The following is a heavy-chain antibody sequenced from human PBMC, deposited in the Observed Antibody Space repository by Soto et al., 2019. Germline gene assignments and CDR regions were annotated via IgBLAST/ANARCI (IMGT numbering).Heavy chain of an antibody. D-gene: IGHD1-26*01. CDR3: ARVGPSREVPYPFEY. CDR2: ISAYNHYT. CDR1: GYTFSTYG. J-gene: IGHJ4*02. V-gene: IGHV1-18*01. Sequence: QVDLVQTGPEVRKPGASVNVSCKASGYTFSTYGISWVRQAPGQGLEWMGGISAYNHYTNYAQKFQDRVTMTTDTSKNTAYMELRRLTSGDTDMYCCARVGPSREVPYPFEYWGQGPLVTVSS.